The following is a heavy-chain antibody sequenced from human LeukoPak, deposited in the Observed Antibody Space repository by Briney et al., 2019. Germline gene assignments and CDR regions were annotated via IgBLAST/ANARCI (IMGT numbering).Heavy chain of an antibody. Sequence: PGGSLRLSCAASGLSFSNYFMSWLRQAPGKGLEWVANIKEDGTEKYYMDSVKGRFTISRDNAENSLYLQMNSLRVEDTAVYYCANYYRSPRYNNYYMDVWGKGTTVTVSS. CDR2: IKEDGTEK. D-gene: IGHD3-10*01. CDR3: ANYYRSPRYNNYYMDV. J-gene: IGHJ6*03. CDR1: GLSFSNYF. V-gene: IGHV3-7*01.